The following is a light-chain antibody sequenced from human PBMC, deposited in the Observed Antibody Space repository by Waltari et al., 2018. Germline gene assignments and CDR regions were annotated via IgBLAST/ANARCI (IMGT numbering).Light chain of an antibody. CDR3: QQYGSSPPGHT. V-gene: IGKV3-20*01. J-gene: IGKJ4*01. CDR1: QSVSSSY. Sequence: EIVLTQSPGTLSLSPGERATLSCRASQSVSSSYLAWYQQKPGQAPRLLIDGASSRATGIPDRFSGSGSGTDFTLTISRLEPEDFAVYYCQQYGSSPPGHTFGGGTKVEIK. CDR2: GAS.